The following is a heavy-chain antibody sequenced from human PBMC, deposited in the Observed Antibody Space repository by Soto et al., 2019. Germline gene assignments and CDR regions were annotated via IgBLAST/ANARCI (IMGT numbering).Heavy chain of an antibody. CDR2: IIPIFGTA. D-gene: IGHD1-7*01. CDR1: GGTFGSYA. J-gene: IGHJ4*02. CDR3: ASGYNWNYVLSDY. Sequence: SVKVSCKASGGTFGSYAISWVRQAPGQGLEWMRGIIPIFGTANYAQKFQGRVTITADKSTSTAYMELSSLRSEDTAVYYCASGYNWNYVLSDYWGQGTLVTVSS. V-gene: IGHV1-69*06.